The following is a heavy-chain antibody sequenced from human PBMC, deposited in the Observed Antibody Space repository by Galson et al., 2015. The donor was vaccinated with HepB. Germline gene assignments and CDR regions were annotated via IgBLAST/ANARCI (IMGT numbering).Heavy chain of an antibody. V-gene: IGHV4-31*03. CDR1: GASVGSPGYY. CDR3: ARDLGDHYFGL. D-gene: IGHD7-27*01. Sequence: TLSLTCTVSGASVGSPGYYWSWFRQRPGKGLEWIGYIFYIGRTDYNPSLKSRVTISVDTSKNQFSLQLTSVTAADTAVYFCARDLGDHYFGLWGRGTLVSVSS. J-gene: IGHJ2*01. CDR2: IFYIGRT.